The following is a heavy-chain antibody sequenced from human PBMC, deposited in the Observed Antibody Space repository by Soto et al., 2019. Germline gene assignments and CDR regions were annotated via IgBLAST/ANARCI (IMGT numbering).Heavy chain of an antibody. J-gene: IGHJ5*02. Sequence: SETLSLTCTVSGGSISSSSYYWGWIRQPPGKGLEWIGSIYYSGSTYYNPSLKSRVTISVDTSKNQFSLKLSSVTAADTAVYYCARPARIAAAGTIFDPWGQGTLVTVSS. CDR3: ARPARIAAAGTIFDP. D-gene: IGHD6-13*01. CDR1: GGSISSSSYY. V-gene: IGHV4-39*01. CDR2: IYYSGST.